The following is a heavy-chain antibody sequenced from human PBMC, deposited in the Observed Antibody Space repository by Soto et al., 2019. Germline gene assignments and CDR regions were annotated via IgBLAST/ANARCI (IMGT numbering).Heavy chain of an antibody. D-gene: IGHD2-2*01. CDR1: GFTFSSYA. Sequence: QVQLVESGGGVVQPGRSLRLSCAASGFTFSSYAMHWVRQAPGKGLEWVAVISYDGSNKYYADSVKGRFTISRDNSKNTLYLKMNSLRAEDTAVYYCARDRRVGYCSSTSCSNNWFDPWGQGTLVTVSS. CDR2: ISYDGSNK. J-gene: IGHJ5*02. V-gene: IGHV3-30-3*01. CDR3: ARDRRVGYCSSTSCSNNWFDP.